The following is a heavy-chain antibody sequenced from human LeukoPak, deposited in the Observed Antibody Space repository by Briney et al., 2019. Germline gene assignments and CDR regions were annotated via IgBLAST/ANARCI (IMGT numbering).Heavy chain of an antibody. CDR1: GGTFSSYA. Sequence: GASVKVSCKASGGTFSSYAISWVRQAPGQGLEWMGGIIPIFGTANYAQKFQGRVTITADESTSTAYMELRSLRSDDTALYYCVRMDYYYYYMDVWGKGTTVTVSS. CDR3: VRMDYYYYYMDV. CDR2: IIPIFGTA. V-gene: IGHV1-69*13. J-gene: IGHJ6*03. D-gene: IGHD5-24*01.